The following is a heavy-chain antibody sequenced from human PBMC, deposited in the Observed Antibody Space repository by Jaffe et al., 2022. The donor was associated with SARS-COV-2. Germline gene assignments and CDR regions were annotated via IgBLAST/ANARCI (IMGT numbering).Heavy chain of an antibody. Sequence: EVQLLESGGGLVQPGGSLRLSCAASGFTFSDFAMIWVRQGPGKGLEWVSSISDTGRGTYYSDSAKGRFTVSRDNSRNTLYLQMNSLRAEDTAVYYCAKCSNVAGWYEDYWGQGTLVTVSS. CDR3: AKCSNVAGWYEDY. CDR2: ISDTGRGT. J-gene: IGHJ4*02. CDR1: GFTFSDFA. D-gene: IGHD2-15*01. V-gene: IGHV3-23*01.